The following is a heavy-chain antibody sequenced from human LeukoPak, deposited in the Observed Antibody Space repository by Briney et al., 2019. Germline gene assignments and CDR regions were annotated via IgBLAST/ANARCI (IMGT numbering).Heavy chain of an antibody. J-gene: IGHJ4*02. CDR3: AGGGPYYYDSSGSYY. V-gene: IGHV3-64*01. CDR1: GFTFSSYA. D-gene: IGHD3-22*01. Sequence: PGGSLRLSCAASGFTFSSYAMHWVRQAPGKGLEHVSAISSNGGSTYYANSVKGRFTISRDNSKNTLYLQMGSLRAEDMAVYYCAGGGPYYYDSSGSYYWGQGTLVTVSS. CDR2: ISSNGGST.